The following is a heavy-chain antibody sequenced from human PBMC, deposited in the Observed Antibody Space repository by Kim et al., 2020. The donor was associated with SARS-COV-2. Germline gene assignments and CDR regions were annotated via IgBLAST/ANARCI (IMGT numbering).Heavy chain of an antibody. CDR1: GFTFSVHS. V-gene: IGHV3-48*02. J-gene: IGHJ4*02. CDR2: ISGSSNMK. Sequence: GGSLRLSCVGSGFTFSVHSMNWVRQARGKGLEWLSYISGSSNMKYYAESVKGRFTISRDNAKNSLYLQMNSLRDEDTAMYYCAREPYYGDDLVDHWGQGTLVTVSS. D-gene: IGHD4-17*01. CDR3: AREPYYGDDLVDH.